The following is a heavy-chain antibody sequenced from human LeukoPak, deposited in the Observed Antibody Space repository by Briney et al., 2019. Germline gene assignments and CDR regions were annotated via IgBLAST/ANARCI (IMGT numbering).Heavy chain of an antibody. D-gene: IGHD3-22*01. Sequence: GESLKISCKGSGYRFTSYWIGWVRQAPGQGLEWMGWINPNSGGTNYAQKFQGRVTMTRDTSISTAYMELSRLRSDDTAVYYCARSYYYDSSGYYSVSGYWGQGTLVTVSS. V-gene: IGHV1-2*02. CDR2: INPNSGGT. CDR1: GYRFTSYW. J-gene: IGHJ4*02. CDR3: ARSYYYDSSGYYSVSGY.